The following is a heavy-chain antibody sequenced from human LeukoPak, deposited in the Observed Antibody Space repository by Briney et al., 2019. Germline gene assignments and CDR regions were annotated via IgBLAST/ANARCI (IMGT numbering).Heavy chain of an antibody. Sequence: PGGSLRLSCAASGFTFSTYWMHWVRQAPGKGLVWVSRINTDGSTTTYADSVKGRFTISRDNAKNTLYLQMNSLRAEDTAVYYCARENKSSTSMDYWGQGTLVTVST. J-gene: IGHJ4*02. V-gene: IGHV3-74*01. D-gene: IGHD2-2*01. CDR3: ARENKSSTSMDY. CDR2: INTDGSTT. CDR1: GFTFSTYW.